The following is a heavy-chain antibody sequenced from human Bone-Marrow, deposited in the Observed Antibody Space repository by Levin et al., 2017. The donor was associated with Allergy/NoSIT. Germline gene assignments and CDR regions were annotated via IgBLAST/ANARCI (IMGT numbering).Heavy chain of an antibody. CDR3: ARDGYSDCSRTSCFDF. CDR1: GYTFTGYA. D-gene: IGHD2-2*01. Sequence: ASVKVSCKASGYTFTGYAMNWVRQAPGQGLEWMGWIDPNTGNPTYAQGFTGRFVFSLDTSVSTASLQISGLRAEDTAVYYCARDGYSDCSRTSCFDFWGQGTLVTVSS. V-gene: IGHV7-4-1*02. CDR2: IDPNTGNP. J-gene: IGHJ4*02.